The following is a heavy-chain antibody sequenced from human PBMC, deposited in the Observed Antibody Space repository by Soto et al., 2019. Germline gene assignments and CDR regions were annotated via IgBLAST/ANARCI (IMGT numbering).Heavy chain of an antibody. Sequence: ASVKVSCKASGYTFTSYGISWVRQAPGQGLEWMGWTSAYNGNTNYAQKLQGRVTMTTDTSTSTAYMELRSLRSDDTAVYYCARDVGVVVVAANWFDPWGQGTLVTVSS. CDR1: GYTFTSYG. D-gene: IGHD2-15*01. J-gene: IGHJ5*02. CDR3: ARDVGVVVVAANWFDP. V-gene: IGHV1-18*04. CDR2: TSAYNGNT.